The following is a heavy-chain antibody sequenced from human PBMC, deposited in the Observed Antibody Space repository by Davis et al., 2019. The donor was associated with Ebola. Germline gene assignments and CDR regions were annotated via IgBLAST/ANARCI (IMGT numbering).Heavy chain of an antibody. V-gene: IGHV3-23*01. CDR2: ICGSGGST. CDR1: GFTFSSYA. Sequence: PGGSLRLSCAASGFTFSSYAMSWVRQAPGKGLEWVSAICGSGGSTYYADSVKGRFTISSDISKNTLYPQMNSLRDEDTAVYYFARVGPRDEFYGDYVYFDLWGRGTLVTVSS. D-gene: IGHD4-17*01. CDR3: ARVGPRDEFYGDYVYFDL. J-gene: IGHJ2*01.